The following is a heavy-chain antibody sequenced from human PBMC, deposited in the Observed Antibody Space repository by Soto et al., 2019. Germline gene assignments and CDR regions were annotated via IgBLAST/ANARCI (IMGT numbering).Heavy chain of an antibody. CDR2: ISHSGAS. V-gene: IGHV4-4*02. CDR3: ARVVLMMTRGAFDD. D-gene: IGHD3-16*01. CDR1: GGSIYSSHW. Sequence: QVQLQESGPGLVKPSGTLSLTCAVSGGSIYSSHWWPLVRQSPGKGLEYIGEISHSGASNSNPSLNIRVPLSLCKSKTHFSLTRTSVTAAETYGYYCARVVLMMTRGAFDDWGQGTLVSVSS. J-gene: IGHJ3*01.